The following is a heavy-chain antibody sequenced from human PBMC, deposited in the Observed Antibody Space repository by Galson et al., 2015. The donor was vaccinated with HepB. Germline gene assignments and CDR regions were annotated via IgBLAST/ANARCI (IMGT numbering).Heavy chain of an antibody. J-gene: IGHJ4*02. D-gene: IGHD3-9*01. CDR2: IYSGGST. CDR3: ARGDVLRYFDWLLYPPHFDY. Sequence: SLRLSCAASGFTVSSNYMSWVRQAPGKGLEWVSVIYSGGSTYYADSVKGRFTISRDNSKNTLYLQMNSLRAEDTAVYYCARGDVLRYFDWLLYPPHFDYWGQGTLVTVSS. V-gene: IGHV3-66*02. CDR1: GFTVSSNY.